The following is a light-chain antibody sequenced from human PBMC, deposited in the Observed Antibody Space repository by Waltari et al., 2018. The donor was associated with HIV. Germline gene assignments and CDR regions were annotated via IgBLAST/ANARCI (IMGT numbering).Light chain of an antibody. CDR1: SSDVGGYNY. CDR3: CSYAGSYTYV. CDR2: DVS. V-gene: IGLV2-11*01. Sequence: QSALTQPRSVSGSPGQSVTISCTGTSSDVGGYNYVSWYQQNPGKAPKLMIYDVSKRPSGVPDRFLGSNSWNTASLTIDGRQAEDEAEYYCCSYAGSYTYVFGTGTKVTVL. J-gene: IGLJ1*01.